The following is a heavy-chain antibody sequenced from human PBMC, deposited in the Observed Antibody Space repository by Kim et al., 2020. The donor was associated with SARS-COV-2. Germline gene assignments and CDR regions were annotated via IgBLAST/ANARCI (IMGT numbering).Heavy chain of an antibody. CDR3: ARGGYSYGYYYYYYMDV. Sequence: SETLSLTCAVYGGSFSGYYWSWIRQPPGKGLEWIGEINHSGSTNYNPSLKSRVTILADTSKNQFSLKLSSVTAADTAAYYCARGGYSYGYYYYYYMDVSG. J-gene: IGHJ6*03. V-gene: IGHV4-34*01. D-gene: IGHD5-18*01. CDR2: INHSGST. CDR1: GGSFSGYY.